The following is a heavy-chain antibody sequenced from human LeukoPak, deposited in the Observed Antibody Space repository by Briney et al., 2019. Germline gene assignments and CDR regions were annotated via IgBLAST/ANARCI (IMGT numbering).Heavy chain of an antibody. J-gene: IGHJ4*01. Sequence: GGSLRLSCAASGFPFSGYWMHWVRQAPGKGLVWVSRINIDGSGANYADSVKGRFTISRDNAKNTLHLQMNSLRAEDTAVYYCGSFGVMWEIDYWGQEPWSPSPQ. CDR3: GSFGVMWEIDY. CDR1: GFPFSGYW. D-gene: IGHD1-26*01. CDR2: INIDGSGA. V-gene: IGHV3-74*01.